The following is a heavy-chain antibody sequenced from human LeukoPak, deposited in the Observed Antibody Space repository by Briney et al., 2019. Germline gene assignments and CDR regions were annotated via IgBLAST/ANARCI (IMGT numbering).Heavy chain of an antibody. V-gene: IGHV3-23*01. Sequence: GGSLRLSCAASGFTFSSSAKSWVRQAPGKGLEWVSTVSGSGATTYYADSVKGRFTISRDNSKNTLYLQVNSLRAEDTAVYYCAKDGECSSTSCSLDYWGQGTLVTVSS. CDR2: VSGSGATT. CDR3: AKDGECSSTSCSLDY. J-gene: IGHJ4*02. D-gene: IGHD2-2*01. CDR1: GFTFSSSA.